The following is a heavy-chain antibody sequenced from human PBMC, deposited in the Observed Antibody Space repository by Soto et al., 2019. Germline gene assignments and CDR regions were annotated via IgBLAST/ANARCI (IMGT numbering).Heavy chain of an antibody. J-gene: IGHJ3*01. Sequence: EVQLVESGGGLVQPGESLRLSCAASGFTFSYYRMHWVRQTPGKGLLWVSHIQNDGSRTTYADSVKGRFTISRDNARNTVYLQVNSLRDDYTAVYYCARGDRGAFDLWGQGTAVTVSS. CDR3: ARGDRGAFDL. D-gene: IGHD1-26*01. CDR2: IQNDGSRT. V-gene: IGHV3-74*03. CDR1: GFTFSYYR.